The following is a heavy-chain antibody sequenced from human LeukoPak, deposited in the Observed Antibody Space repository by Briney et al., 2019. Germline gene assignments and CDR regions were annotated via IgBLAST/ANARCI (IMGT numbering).Heavy chain of an antibody. CDR3: ARGQKYRNGYTVTELGSGYFDY. J-gene: IGHJ4*02. CDR2: IYYSGRT. CDR1: GGSISSYY. V-gene: IGHV4-59*01. Sequence: SEALSLTCSVSGGSISSYYWSWIRQPPGKGLEWIGYIYYSGRTNYNPSLKSRVTISVDTSKNQFSLTLSSVTAADTAVYYCARGQKYRNGYTVTELGSGYFDYWGQGTLVTVSS. D-gene: IGHD5-18*01.